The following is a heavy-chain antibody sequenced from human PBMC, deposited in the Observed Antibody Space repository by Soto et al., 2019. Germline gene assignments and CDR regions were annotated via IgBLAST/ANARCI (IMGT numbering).Heavy chain of an antibody. V-gene: IGHV4-61*01. Sequence: SETLSLTCTVSGGSVSSGSYYWSWIRQPPGKGLEWIGYIYYSGSTNYNPPLKSRVTISVDTFKNQFSLKLSSVTAADTAVYYCAGGYSYGYGYWGQGTLVTVSS. CDR2: IYYSGST. CDR1: GGSVSSGSYY. J-gene: IGHJ4*02. D-gene: IGHD5-18*01. CDR3: AGGYSYGYGY.